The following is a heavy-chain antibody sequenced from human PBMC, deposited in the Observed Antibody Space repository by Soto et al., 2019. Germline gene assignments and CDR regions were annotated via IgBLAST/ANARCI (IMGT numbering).Heavy chain of an antibody. D-gene: IGHD6-19*01. Sequence: ASVKVSCKASGGTFSSYAISWARQAPGQGLEWMGGIISIFGTANYAQKFQGRVTITADESTSTAYMELSSLRSEDTAVYYCRLGQWLAGFDYWGQGTLVTVSS. CDR1: GGTFSSYA. V-gene: IGHV1-69*13. CDR2: IISIFGTA. J-gene: IGHJ4*02. CDR3: RLGQWLAGFDY.